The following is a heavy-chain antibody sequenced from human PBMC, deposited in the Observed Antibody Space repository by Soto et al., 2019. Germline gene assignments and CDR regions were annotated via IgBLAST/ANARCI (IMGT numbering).Heavy chain of an antibody. V-gene: IGHV3-9*01. CDR2: ISWNSGSI. J-gene: IGHJ5*02. CDR3: AKDQTLTWFGEEGNWFDP. CDR1: GFTFDDYA. D-gene: IGHD3-10*01. Sequence: GGSLRLSCAASGFTFDDYAMHWVRQAPGKGLEWVSGISWNSGSIGYADSVKGRFTISRDNAKNSLYLQMNSLRAEDTALYYCAKDQTLTWFGEEGNWFDPWGQGTLVTVSS.